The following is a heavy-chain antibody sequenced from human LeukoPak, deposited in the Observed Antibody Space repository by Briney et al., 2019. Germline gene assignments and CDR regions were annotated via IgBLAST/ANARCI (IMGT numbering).Heavy chain of an antibody. CDR2: IYHSGST. Sequence: SETLSLTCAVSGGSISSTNWWSWVRQPPGKGLEWIGEIYHSGSTNYNPSLKSRVTISVDTSKNQFSLKLSSVTAADTAVYYCARRHGPEAFDYWGQGTLVTVSS. V-gene: IGHV4-4*02. J-gene: IGHJ4*02. CDR3: ARRHGPEAFDY. CDR1: GGSISSTNW.